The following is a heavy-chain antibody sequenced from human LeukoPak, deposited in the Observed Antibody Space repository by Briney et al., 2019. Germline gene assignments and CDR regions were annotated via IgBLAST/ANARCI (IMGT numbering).Heavy chain of an antibody. CDR2: ISSSSTTI. V-gene: IGHV3-48*02. CDR1: VFTFSTYS. J-gene: IGHJ4*02. CDR3: VRDRGGYSEFDY. D-gene: IGHD5-18*01. Sequence: GGSLRLSCAASVFTFSTYSINWVRHAPWKGLDWVSYISSSSTTINYADSVKGRFTISRDNAKNSLYLQMNSLRDEDTAVYYCVRDRGGYSEFDYWGQGTLVTVSS.